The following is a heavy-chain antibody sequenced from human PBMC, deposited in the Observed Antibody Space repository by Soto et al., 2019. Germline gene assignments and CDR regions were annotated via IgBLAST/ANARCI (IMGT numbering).Heavy chain of an antibody. CDR3: AKYRRTEAEGFTLDY. CDR1: GDSINNYY. V-gene: IGHV4-59*01. CDR2: IYYTATP. Sequence: SQTLPLTCTVSGDSINNYYWSLIRQPPGKRLEWIGHIYYTATPTYNPSLESRVTMSVDTSKNQFSLKLNSVNAADTAVYYCAKYRRTEAEGFTLDYWGRGTLVTVSS. D-gene: IGHD6-13*01. J-gene: IGHJ4*02.